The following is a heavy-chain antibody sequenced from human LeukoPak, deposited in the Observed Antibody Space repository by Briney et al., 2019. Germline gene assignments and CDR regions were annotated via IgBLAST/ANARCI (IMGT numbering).Heavy chain of an antibody. CDR3: ARDVWNYFDY. V-gene: IGHV3-7*05. CDR1: GVTFSTYW. CDR2: IKVDGSEK. Sequence: GGSLRLSCAASGVTFSTYWMSWVRQSPGKGLEWVAIIKVDGSEKYYVDSVKGRFTISRDNAKNALYLQMNSLRAEDTAVYYCARDVWNYFDYWGQGTLVTVSS. J-gene: IGHJ4*02. D-gene: IGHD2-21*01.